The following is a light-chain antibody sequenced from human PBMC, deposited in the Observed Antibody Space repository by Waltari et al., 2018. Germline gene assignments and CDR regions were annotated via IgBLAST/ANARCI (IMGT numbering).Light chain of an antibody. CDR1: SSNIESNY. V-gene: IGLV1-47*01. J-gene: IGLJ3*02. CDR3: GTWDDSLSRPV. Sequence: QPPSASATPGQRVTISCSGSSSNIESNYVYWYQQFPGTAPKVLMFKNNQRPSGVSDRFSASKSGASASLAISGLRSDDEADYYCGTWDDSLSRPVFGGGTKLTVL. CDR2: KNN.